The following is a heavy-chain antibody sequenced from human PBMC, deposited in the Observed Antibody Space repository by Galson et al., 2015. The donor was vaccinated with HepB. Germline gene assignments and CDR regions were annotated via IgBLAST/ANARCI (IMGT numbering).Heavy chain of an antibody. CDR2: IWYDGSNK. J-gene: IGHJ4*02. Sequence: SLRLSCAASGFTFSSYGMHWVRQAPRKGLEWVAVIWYDGSNKYYADSVKGRFTISRDNSKNTLYLQMNRLRAEDTAVYYCARGQIVGATRGLMDYWGQGTLVTVSS. D-gene: IGHD1-26*01. V-gene: IGHV3-33*08. CDR1: GFTFSSYG. CDR3: ARGQIVGATRGLMDY.